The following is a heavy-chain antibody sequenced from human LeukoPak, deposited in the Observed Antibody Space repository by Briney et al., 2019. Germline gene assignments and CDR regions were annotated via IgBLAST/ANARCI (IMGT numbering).Heavy chain of an antibody. J-gene: IGHJ4*02. V-gene: IGHV3-7*03. CDR2: IKQDGSEK. D-gene: IGHD2-2*01. CDR3: ARVRGCSSTICHYFDY. CDR1: GFTLSSYW. Sequence: GGSLRLSCAASGFTLSSYWMSWVRQAPGKGLEWVANIKQDGSEKYYVDSVKGRFTISRDNAKNSLYLQMNSLGAEDTAVYYCARVRGCSSTICHYFDYWGQGTLVTVSS.